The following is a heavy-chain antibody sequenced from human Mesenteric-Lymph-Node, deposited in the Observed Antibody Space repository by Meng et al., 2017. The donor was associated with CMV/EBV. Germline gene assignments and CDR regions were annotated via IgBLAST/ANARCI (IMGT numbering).Heavy chain of an antibody. V-gene: IGHV1-2*02. D-gene: IGHD2-2*01. CDR2: INPNSGGT. J-gene: IGHJ6*02. Sequence: ASVKVSCKASGYTFTSYYMHWVRQAPGQGLEWMGWINPNSGGTNYAQKFQGRVTMTRDTSISTAYMELSRLRSDDTAVYYCARVYCSSTSCYRPYYYYGMDVWGQGTTVTVSS. CDR3: ARVYCSSTSCYRPYYYYGMDV. CDR1: GYTFTSYY.